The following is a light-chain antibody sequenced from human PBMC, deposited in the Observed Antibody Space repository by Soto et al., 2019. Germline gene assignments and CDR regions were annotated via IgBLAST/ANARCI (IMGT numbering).Light chain of an antibody. CDR2: QAS. CDR3: LRYNAYSQA. V-gene: IGKV1-5*03. CDR1: ESVSRW. Sequence: DIQMTQSPSTLSASVGDRVTITCRARESVSRWLAWYQHKPGRTPKRLIYQASTLETGVPSRFRGRGSGTEFNLSISSLQPDDFATYYCLRYNAYSQAFGQGTKVEI. J-gene: IGKJ1*01.